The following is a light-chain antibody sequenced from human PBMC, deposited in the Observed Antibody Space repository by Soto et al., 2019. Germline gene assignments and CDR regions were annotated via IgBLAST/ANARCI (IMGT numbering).Light chain of an antibody. Sequence: DIQMTQSPSTLSASVGDRVTITCRASQSISNRLAWYRQKPGKAPKVLIYDAPNLESGVPSRFSGSGSGTEFALTISSLQPDDFATYWCQHYGGMWTFGQGTKVDIK. V-gene: IGKV1-5*01. CDR3: QHYGGMWT. CDR2: DAP. CDR1: QSISNR. J-gene: IGKJ1*01.